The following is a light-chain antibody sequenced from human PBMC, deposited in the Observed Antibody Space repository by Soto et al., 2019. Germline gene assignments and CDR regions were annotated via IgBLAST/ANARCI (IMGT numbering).Light chain of an antibody. CDR1: QSISNS. V-gene: IGKV1-5*03. J-gene: IGKJ2*01. Sequence: DIQMTQSPSTLSASVGDRVTITCRASQSISNSLAWYQQKPGKAPKLLIYKASSLQSGVPSRFSGRGSGTEFTLIISGLQPNVFATNYCHHYNVYSPFTFGKGPSWRSN. CDR3: HHYNVYSPFT. CDR2: KAS.